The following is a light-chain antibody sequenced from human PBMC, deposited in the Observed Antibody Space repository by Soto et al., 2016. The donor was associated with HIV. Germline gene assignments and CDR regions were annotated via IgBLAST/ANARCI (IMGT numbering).Light chain of an antibody. CDR2: DDS. CDR3: QVWDSSTDHVV. V-gene: IGLV3-21*03. J-gene: IGLJ2*01. CDR1: NIGIKS. Sequence: SYELTQPPSVSVAPGKSARISCGGNNIGIKSVHWYQQKPGQAPVLVVYDDSDRPSGIPERFSGSNSGNTATLTISRVEAGDEADYYCQVWDSSTDHVVFGGGAKLTVL.